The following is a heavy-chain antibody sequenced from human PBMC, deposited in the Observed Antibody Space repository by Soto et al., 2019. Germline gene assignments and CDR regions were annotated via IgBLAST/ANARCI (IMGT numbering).Heavy chain of an antibody. V-gene: IGHV2-5*02. Sequence: QITLTESGPTLVKPTQTLTLTCTFSGFSLSTSGLGVGWIRQPPGKALEWHALIYWDDDKRYSQSLKSRLTSTKDTSKNQVVLTMTNIYPMDTATYYCAHRRQILDYWGQGILVTVSS. CDR3: AHRRQILDY. J-gene: IGHJ4*02. CDR1: GFSLSTSGLG. CDR2: IYWDDDK.